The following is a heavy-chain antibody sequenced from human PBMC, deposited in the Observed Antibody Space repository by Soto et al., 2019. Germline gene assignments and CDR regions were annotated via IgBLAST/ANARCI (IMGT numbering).Heavy chain of an antibody. Sequence: SETLSLTCTVSGGSISSGDYYWSWIRQPPGKGLEWIGYIYYRGSTYYNPSLKSRVTISVDTSKNQFSLKLSSVTAADTAVYYCAGADYGDSEKENWFDPWGQGTLVTVSS. CDR1: GGSISSGDYY. D-gene: IGHD4-17*01. J-gene: IGHJ5*02. V-gene: IGHV4-30-4*01. CDR3: AGADYGDSEKENWFDP. CDR2: IYYRGST.